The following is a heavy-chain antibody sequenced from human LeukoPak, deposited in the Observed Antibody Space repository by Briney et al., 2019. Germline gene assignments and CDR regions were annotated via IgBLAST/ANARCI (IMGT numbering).Heavy chain of an antibody. Sequence: GGSLRLSCAASGFTVSSNYMSWVRQAPGKGLEWVSVIYSGGSTYYADSVKGRFAISRDNSKNTLYLQMNSLRAEDTAVYYCASEAVAAPGYWGQGTLVTVSS. J-gene: IGHJ4*02. V-gene: IGHV3-66*02. CDR1: GFTVSSNY. CDR3: ASEAVAAPGY. D-gene: IGHD6-19*01. CDR2: IYSGGST.